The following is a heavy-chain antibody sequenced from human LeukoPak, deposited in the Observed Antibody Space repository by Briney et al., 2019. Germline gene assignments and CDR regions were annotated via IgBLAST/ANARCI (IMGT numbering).Heavy chain of an antibody. CDR2: INTNTGNP. CDR1: GYTFTNYA. V-gene: IGHV7-4-1*02. J-gene: IGHJ3*02. Sequence: ASVTVSCKASGYTFTNYAMNWVRQAPGQGLEWMGWINTNTGNPTYAQGFTGRFVFSLDTSVSTAYLQISSLKAEDTAMYYCARERRSSSPGEQQLVRAFDIWGQGTMVTVSS. CDR3: ARERRSSSPGEQQLVRAFDI. D-gene: IGHD6-13*01.